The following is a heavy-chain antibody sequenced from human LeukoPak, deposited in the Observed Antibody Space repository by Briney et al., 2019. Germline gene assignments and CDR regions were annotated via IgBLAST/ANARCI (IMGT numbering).Heavy chain of an antibody. J-gene: IGHJ4*02. V-gene: IGHV3-21*01. Sequence: KTGGSLRLSCAASGFTFDIYTMNWVRQAPGKGLEGVAYISSAGTSIFYADSVKGRFTISRDNAKNSLYLEMNSLRAEDTAVYYCARVEYSPSPTPFDYWGQGTQVIVSS. CDR1: GFTFDIYT. CDR2: ISSAGTSI. D-gene: IGHD5-12*01. CDR3: ARVEYSPSPTPFDY.